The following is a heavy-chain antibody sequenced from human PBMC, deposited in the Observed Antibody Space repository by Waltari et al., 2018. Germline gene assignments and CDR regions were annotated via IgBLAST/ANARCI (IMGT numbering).Heavy chain of an antibody. CDR1: GGTFSSYAI. CDR2: IYHSGST. J-gene: IGHJ4*02. CDR3: ATAGTTKDY. V-gene: IGHV4-38-2*02. Sequence: QVQLVQSGAEVKKPGSSVKVSCKASGGTFSSYAISWVRQAPGQGLEWIGSIYHSGSTYYNPSLKSRVTISVDTSKNQFSLKLSSVTAADTAVYYCATAGTTKDYWGQGTLVTVSS. D-gene: IGHD1-7*01.